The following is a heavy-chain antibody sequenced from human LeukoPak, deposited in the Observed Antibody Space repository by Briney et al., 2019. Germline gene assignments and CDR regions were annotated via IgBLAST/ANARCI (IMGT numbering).Heavy chain of an antibody. Sequence: TGGSLRLSCAASGFTLSSYEMNWVRHARGKGREWVSYISSSGCNIYCRDSVKGRFTISRDNAKNSLYLQMNSLRAEDTAVYYCARSCYDSSGYYNWFDPWGQGTLVTVSS. CDR2: ISSSGCNI. D-gene: IGHD3-22*01. CDR1: GFTLSSYE. J-gene: IGHJ5*02. CDR3: ARSCYDSSGYYNWFDP. V-gene: IGHV3-48*03.